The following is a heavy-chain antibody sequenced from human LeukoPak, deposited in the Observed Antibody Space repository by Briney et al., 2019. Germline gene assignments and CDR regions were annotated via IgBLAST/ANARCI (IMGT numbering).Heavy chain of an antibody. D-gene: IGHD3-10*01. J-gene: IGHJ4*02. CDR3: ARKGSGSYYDY. CDR1: GFTFNDHY. CDR2: IRNKVNSYST. Sequence: PGGSLRLSCAASGFTFNDHYMDWVRQAPGKGLEWVGRIRNKVNSYSTEYAASVKGRFTISRDNSKNTLYLQMGSLRAEDMAVYYCARKGSGSYYDYWGPGTLVTVSS. V-gene: IGHV3-72*01.